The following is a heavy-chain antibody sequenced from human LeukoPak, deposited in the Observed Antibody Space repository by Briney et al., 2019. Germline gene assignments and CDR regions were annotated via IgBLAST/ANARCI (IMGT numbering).Heavy chain of an antibody. Sequence: ASVKVSCKASGGTFSSYAISWVRQAPGQGLEWMGGIIPIFGTANYAQKFQGRVTITTDESTSTAYMELSSLRSEDTAVYYCARDLYRPRGYYYYYMDVRGKGTTVTVSS. V-gene: IGHV1-69*05. J-gene: IGHJ6*03. CDR3: ARDLYRPRGYYYYYMDV. CDR1: GGTFSSYA. CDR2: IIPIFGTA. D-gene: IGHD2-8*01.